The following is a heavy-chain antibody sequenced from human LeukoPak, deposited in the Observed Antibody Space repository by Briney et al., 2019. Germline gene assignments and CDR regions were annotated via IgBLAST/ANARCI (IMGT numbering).Heavy chain of an antibody. CDR1: GGSISSYY. J-gene: IGHJ4*02. CDR2: IYYCGST. CDR3: ARHVRAEYYDFWSGYYERWDYFDY. D-gene: IGHD3-3*01. V-gene: IGHV4-59*08. Sequence: SETLSLTCTVSGGSISSYYWSWIRQPPGKGLEWIGYIYYCGSTNYHPALKTRVTISGDTSKTQFSLKLSSVTPADTAVYYCARHVRAEYYDFWSGYYERWDYFDYWGQGTLVTVSS.